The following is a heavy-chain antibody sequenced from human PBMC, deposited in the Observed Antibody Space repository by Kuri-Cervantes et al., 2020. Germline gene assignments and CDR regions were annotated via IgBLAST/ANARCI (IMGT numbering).Heavy chain of an antibody. CDR1: GFTVSSNY. CDR3: ARGYKHIVVVTEYEFGY. V-gene: IGHV3-66*03. D-gene: IGHD2-21*02. CDR2: IYSCGST. J-gene: IGHJ4*02. Sequence: GGSLRLSCAASGFTVSSNYMSWVRQAPGKGLEWVSVIYSCGSTYYADSVKGRFTISRDNSKNTLYLQMNSLRAEDTAVYYCARGYKHIVVVTEYEFGYWGQGTLVTVSS.